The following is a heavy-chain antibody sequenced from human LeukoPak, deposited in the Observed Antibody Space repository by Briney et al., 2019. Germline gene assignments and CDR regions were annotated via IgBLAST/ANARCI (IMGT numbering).Heavy chain of an antibody. Sequence: GESLRIYCKGSGYSFTSYWISWVRQMPGKGLEWMGRIDPSDSYTNYSPSLQGHVTISADKSISTAYLQWSSLKASDTAMYYCAINREVVPAADNYYGMDVWGQGTTVTVSS. CDR2: IDPSDSYT. J-gene: IGHJ6*02. CDR1: GYSFTSYW. D-gene: IGHD2-2*01. CDR3: AINREVVPAADNYYGMDV. V-gene: IGHV5-10-1*01.